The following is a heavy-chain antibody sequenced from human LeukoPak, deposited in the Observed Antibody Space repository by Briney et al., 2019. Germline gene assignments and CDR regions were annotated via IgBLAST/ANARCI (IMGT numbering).Heavy chain of an antibody. V-gene: IGHV1-18*04. Sequence: ASVKVSCTASGYTFTSYGISWVRQAPGQGLEWMGWISAYNGNTNYAQKLQGRVTMTTDTSTSTAYMELRSLRSDDTAVYYCARGYSSSWYYYYYGMDVWGKGTTVTVSS. D-gene: IGHD6-13*01. J-gene: IGHJ6*04. CDR3: ARGYSSSWYYYYYGMDV. CDR2: ISAYNGNT. CDR1: GYTFTSYG.